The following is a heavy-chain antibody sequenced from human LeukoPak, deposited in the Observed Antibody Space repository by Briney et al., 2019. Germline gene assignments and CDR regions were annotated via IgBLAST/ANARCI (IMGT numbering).Heavy chain of an antibody. Sequence: ASVKVSCKASGYTFTSYGISWVRQAPGQGLEWMGWISAYNGSTNYAQKLQGRVTMTTDTSTSTAYMELSSLRSEDTAVYYCARSQYSYGQDYWGQGTLVTVSS. J-gene: IGHJ4*02. D-gene: IGHD5-18*01. CDR1: GYTFTSYG. CDR3: ARSQYSYGQDY. V-gene: IGHV1-18*01. CDR2: ISAYNGST.